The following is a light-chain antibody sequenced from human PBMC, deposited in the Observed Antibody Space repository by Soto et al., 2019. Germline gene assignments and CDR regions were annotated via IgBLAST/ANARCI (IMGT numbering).Light chain of an antibody. V-gene: IGLV1-40*01. CDR3: PSYHSTLRLV. CDR2: GNS. J-gene: IGLJ2*01. CDR1: SSNIGAGYD. Sequence: QSVLTQPPSVSGAPGQRVTISCTGSSSNIGAGYDVHWYQQLPGTAPKLLIYGNSNRPSGVPDRFSGSKSGTSASLAITGLQPQYHAHYYCPSYHSTLRLVFGGGTKLTVL.